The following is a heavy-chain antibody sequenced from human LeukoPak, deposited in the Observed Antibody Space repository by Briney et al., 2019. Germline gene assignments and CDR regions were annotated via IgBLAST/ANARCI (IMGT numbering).Heavy chain of an antibody. V-gene: IGHV4-30-4*01. J-gene: IGHJ5*02. CDR3: ARAPYSYNHPNNWCDP. Sequence: PSQTLSLTCTVSGGCIGSGDYYSSWIRQPPGKGLEWIGYIYYSGSTYYNPSLKSRVTISVGTSKNQFSLKLSSVTAADTAVYYCARAPYSYNHPNNWCDPWGQRTLVTVSS. CDR2: IYYSGST. CDR1: GGCIGSGDYY. D-gene: IGHD5-18*01.